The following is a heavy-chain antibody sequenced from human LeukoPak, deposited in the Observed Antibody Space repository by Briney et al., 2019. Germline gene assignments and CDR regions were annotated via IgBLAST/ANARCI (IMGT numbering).Heavy chain of an antibody. CDR3: ARASGYSYGFDPPDIFDY. D-gene: IGHD5-18*01. Sequence: GGSLRLSCAASGFTFSSYAMSWVRQAPGKGLEWVAVISYDGSNKYYADSVKGRFTISRDNSKNTLYLQMNSLRAEDTAVYYCARASGYSYGFDPPDIFDYWGQGTLVTVSS. J-gene: IGHJ4*02. V-gene: IGHV3-30-3*01. CDR2: ISYDGSNK. CDR1: GFTFSSYA.